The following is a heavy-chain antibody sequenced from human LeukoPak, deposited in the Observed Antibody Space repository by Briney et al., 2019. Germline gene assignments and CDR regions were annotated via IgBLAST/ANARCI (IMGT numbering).Heavy chain of an antibody. D-gene: IGHD3-22*01. J-gene: IGHJ4*02. Sequence: ASVKVSCKASGGTFSSYAISWVRQAPGQGLEWMGGIIPIFGTANYAQKFQGRVTITADESTSTAYMELSSLRSEDTAVYYCARSWDYDSSGYYFDYWGQGTLVTVSS. CDR1: GGTFSSYA. V-gene: IGHV1-69*13. CDR3: ARSWDYDSSGYYFDY. CDR2: IIPIFGTA.